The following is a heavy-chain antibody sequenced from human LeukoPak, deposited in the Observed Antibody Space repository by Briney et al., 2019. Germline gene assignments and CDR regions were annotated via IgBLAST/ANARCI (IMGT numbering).Heavy chain of an antibody. CDR1: GYTFINYG. CDR3: ARVTLHDYGSGRYAFDI. Sequence: ASVKVSCKASGYTFINYGITWVRQAPGQGLEWMGWVNAYNGDTNYGQNFQGRVTVTTGTSTSTGYMEVKSLRSDDTAVYYCARVTLHDYGSGRYAFDIWGQGTMVTVSS. CDR2: VNAYNGDT. J-gene: IGHJ3*02. V-gene: IGHV1-18*01. D-gene: IGHD3-10*01.